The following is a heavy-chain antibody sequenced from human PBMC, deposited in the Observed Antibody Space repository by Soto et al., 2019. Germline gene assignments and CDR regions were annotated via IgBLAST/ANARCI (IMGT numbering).Heavy chain of an antibody. D-gene: IGHD2-2*01. V-gene: IGHV1-2*04. CDR2: INPNSGGT. Sequence: ASLKVSCKASGYTFTGYYMHWVRQAPGQGLEWMGWINPNSGGTNYAQKFQGWVTMTRDTSISTAYMELSRLRSDDTAVYYCAGDNRIPVVYYGLDVCGQLTTFT. CDR3: AGDNRIPVVYYGLDV. CDR1: GYTFTGYY. J-gene: IGHJ6*02.